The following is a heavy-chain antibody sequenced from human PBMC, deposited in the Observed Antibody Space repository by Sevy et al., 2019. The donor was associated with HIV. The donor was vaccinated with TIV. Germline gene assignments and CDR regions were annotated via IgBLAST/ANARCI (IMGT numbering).Heavy chain of an antibody. Sequence: SETLSLTCRVSGVSISSDYWSWIRQPPGKEPEWIGYIHHSGNSNYKTSLKSRVTMSVDTSKNQFSLNLRSVGATDTAGYYCARSVAANYMDVGGKGTTVTVSS. V-gene: IGHV4-59*01. CDR3: ARSVAANYMDV. J-gene: IGHJ6*03. CDR1: GVSISSDY. D-gene: IGHD1-26*01. CDR2: IHHSGNS.